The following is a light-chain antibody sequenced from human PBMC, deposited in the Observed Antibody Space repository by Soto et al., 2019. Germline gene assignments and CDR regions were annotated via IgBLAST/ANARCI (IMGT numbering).Light chain of an antibody. V-gene: IGKV3D-20*02. Sequence: VVLTQSPGTLSLSPGERATLSRRASQSVSSNYLAWYQQKPGQAPRLLIYGASSRATGIPDRFSGSGSGTDFTLTISSLEPEDSAVYYCQQRRNWLFGPGTKLDIK. CDR3: QQRRNWL. CDR1: QSVSSNY. CDR2: GAS. J-gene: IGKJ3*01.